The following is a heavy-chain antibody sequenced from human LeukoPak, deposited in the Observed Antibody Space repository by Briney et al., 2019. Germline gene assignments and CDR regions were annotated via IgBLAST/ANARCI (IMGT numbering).Heavy chain of an antibody. CDR2: IYPGDSDT. V-gene: IGHV5-51*01. J-gene: IGHJ5*02. Sequence: GESLKISCKGSGYSFTSYWIGWVRQMPGKGLEWMGIIYPGDSDTRYSPSFQGQVTISADKSISTAYLQWSRLKASDTAMYYCARLPYYYGSGSYYKGWFDPWGQGTLVTVSS. CDR1: GYSFTSYW. D-gene: IGHD3-10*01. CDR3: ARLPYYYGSGSYYKGWFDP.